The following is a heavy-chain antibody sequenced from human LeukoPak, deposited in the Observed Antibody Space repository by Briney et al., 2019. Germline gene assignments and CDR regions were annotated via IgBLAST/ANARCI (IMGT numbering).Heavy chain of an antibody. V-gene: IGHV4-59*01. CDR2: IYYSGST. D-gene: IGHD4-17*01. CDR3: ARDIGPTTVTSNWFDP. J-gene: IGHJ5*02. CDR1: GGSISSYY. Sequence: TSETLSLTCTVSGGSISSYYWSWIRQPPGKGLEWIGYIYYSGSTKYNPSLKSRVTISVDTSKNQFSLKLSSVTAADTAVYYCARDIGPTTVTSNWFDPWGQGTLVTVSS.